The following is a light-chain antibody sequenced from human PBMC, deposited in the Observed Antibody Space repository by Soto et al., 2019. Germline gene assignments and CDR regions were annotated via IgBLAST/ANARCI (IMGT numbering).Light chain of an antibody. CDR3: QQYKNWPPVT. V-gene: IGKV3-15*01. Sequence: ETVMTQSPSTLSLSPGERGTLSCRDSQSFSNNLAWYQQKSGQSPRPLIYGASTRATGIPARFSGSGSETDFTLTISSLQSEDFAVYYCQQYKNWPPVTFGGGTKVDIK. CDR2: GAS. CDR1: QSFSNN. J-gene: IGKJ4*01.